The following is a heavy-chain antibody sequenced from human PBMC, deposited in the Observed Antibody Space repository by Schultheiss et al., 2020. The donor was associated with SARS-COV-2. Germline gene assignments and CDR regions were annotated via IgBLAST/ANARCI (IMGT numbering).Heavy chain of an antibody. J-gene: IGHJ5*02. CDR3: AREYCSSTSCYKRGWFDP. Sequence: SETLSLTCAVYGGSFSGYYWSWIRQPPGKGLEWIGEINHSESTNYNPSLKSRVTISVDTSKNQFSPKLNSVTAADTAVYYCAREYCSSTSCYKRGWFDPWGQGTLVTVAS. CDR1: GGSFSGYY. D-gene: IGHD2-2*02. CDR2: INHSEST. V-gene: IGHV4-34*01.